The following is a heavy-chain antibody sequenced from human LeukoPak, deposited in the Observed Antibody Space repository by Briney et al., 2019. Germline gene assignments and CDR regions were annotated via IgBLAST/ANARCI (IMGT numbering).Heavy chain of an antibody. Sequence: PSGTLSLTCAVSGGSISGGKWWSWVRQPPGKGLEWIGYIYHSGSTYYNPSLKSRVTISVDRSKNQFSLKLSSVTAADTAVYYCARVAGTGWFDPWGQGTLVTVSS. J-gene: IGHJ5*02. CDR1: GGSISGGKW. CDR2: IYHSGST. CDR3: ARVAGTGWFDP. V-gene: IGHV4-4*02.